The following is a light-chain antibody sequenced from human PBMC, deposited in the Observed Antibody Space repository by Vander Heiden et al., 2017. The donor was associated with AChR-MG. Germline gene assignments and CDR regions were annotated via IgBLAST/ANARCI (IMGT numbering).Light chain of an antibody. J-gene: IGLJ1*01. Sequence: SSELTQDPAVSVALGQTVRITCQGDSLRSYYASWYQQKPGQAPVLVIYGKNNRPSGIPDRFSASSSGNTASLTITGAQAEDEADYYCNSRDSSGNHPDFGTGTKVTVL. CDR1: SLRSYY. V-gene: IGLV3-19*01. CDR2: GKN. CDR3: NSRDSSGNHPD.